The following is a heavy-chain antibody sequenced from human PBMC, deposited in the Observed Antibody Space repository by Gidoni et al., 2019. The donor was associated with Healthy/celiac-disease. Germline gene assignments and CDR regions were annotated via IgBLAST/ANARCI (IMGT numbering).Heavy chain of an antibody. J-gene: IGHJ4*02. D-gene: IGHD5-18*01. CDR3: ARVTAMAENYYFDY. Sequence: QVQLQESGPGLVKPSQTLSLTCTVSGGSISSGGYYWSWIRQHPGKGLEWIGYIYYSGSTYYNPSLKSRVTISVGTSKNQFSLKLSSVTAADTAVYYCARVTAMAENYYFDYWGQGTLVTVSS. CDR2: IYYSGST. CDR1: GGSISSGGYY. V-gene: IGHV4-31*03.